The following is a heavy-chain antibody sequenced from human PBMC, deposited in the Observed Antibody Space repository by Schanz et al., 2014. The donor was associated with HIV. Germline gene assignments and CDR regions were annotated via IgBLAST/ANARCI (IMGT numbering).Heavy chain of an antibody. D-gene: IGHD1-26*01. Sequence: EVQLMDSGGGLVRPGGSLRLSCAASGFTFSNYGMHWVRQAPGKGLEWVANIKQDGSEKYYVDSVKGRFTISRDNAKNSLHLQMNSLRAEDTAVYYCARDLLGGSDGYYYYYGMDVWGQGTTVTVSS. J-gene: IGHJ6*02. CDR1: GFTFSNYG. CDR3: ARDLLGGSDGYYYYYGMDV. CDR2: IKQDGSEK. V-gene: IGHV3-7*01.